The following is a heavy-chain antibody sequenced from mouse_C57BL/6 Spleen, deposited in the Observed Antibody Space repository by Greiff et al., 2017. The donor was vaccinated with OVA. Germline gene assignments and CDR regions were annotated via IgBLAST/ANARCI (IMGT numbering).Heavy chain of an antibody. J-gene: IGHJ2*01. D-gene: IGHD2-3*01. V-gene: IGHV2-2*01. CDR3: ARTGDGYIDY. CDR2: IWSGGST. Sequence: KCLEWLGVIWSGGSTDYNAAFISRLSISKDNSKSQVFFKMNSLQADDTAIYYCARTGDGYIDYWGQGTTLTVSS.